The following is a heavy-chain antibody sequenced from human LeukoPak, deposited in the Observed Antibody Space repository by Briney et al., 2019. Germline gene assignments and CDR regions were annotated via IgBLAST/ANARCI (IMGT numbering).Heavy chain of an antibody. CDR2: ISHSGST. CDR1: GGSISSSSYY. D-gene: IGHD1-26*01. CDR3: ARTEVGWYFDL. V-gene: IGHV4-39*07. Sequence: SETLSLTCTVSGGSISSSSYYWSWIRQPPGKGLEWIGEISHSGSTNYNPSLKSRVTISVDTSKNQFSLKLSSVTAADTAVYYCARTEVGWYFDLWGRGTLVTVSS. J-gene: IGHJ2*01.